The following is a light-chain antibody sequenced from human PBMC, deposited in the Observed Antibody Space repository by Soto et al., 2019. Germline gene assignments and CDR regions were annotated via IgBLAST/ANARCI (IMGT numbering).Light chain of an antibody. J-gene: IGKJ1*01. CDR1: QSVSSN. CDR3: QQYNSYPWT. V-gene: IGKV3-15*01. CDR2: GAS. Sequence: EIEMTQSPATLSVSPGERATLSCSASQSVSSNLAWYQQKPGQAPRLLIYGASTRATGIPARFSGSGSGTEFTLTISILQPDDFATYYCQQYNSYPWTFGQGTKVDI.